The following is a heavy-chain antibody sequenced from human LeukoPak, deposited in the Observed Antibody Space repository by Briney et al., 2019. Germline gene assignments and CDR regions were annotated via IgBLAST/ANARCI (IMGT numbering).Heavy chain of an antibody. CDR2: INSDGSLT. V-gene: IGHV3-74*01. D-gene: IGHD3-22*01. J-gene: IGHJ4*02. CDR1: GFIFSNYW. Sequence: GGSLRLSCAASGFIFSNYWMHWVRQAPGKGLVWVSRINSDGSLTSNADSVKGRFTISRDNAKNTLYLQMNSLRAEDTAVYYCARVMTIDYYDTSGYYYWGQGTLVSVSS. CDR3: ARVMTIDYYDTSGYYY.